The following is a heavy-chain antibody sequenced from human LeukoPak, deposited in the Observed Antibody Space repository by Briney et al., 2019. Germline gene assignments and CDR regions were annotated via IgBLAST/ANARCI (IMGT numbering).Heavy chain of an antibody. D-gene: IGHD2-15*01. V-gene: IGHV3-7*01. J-gene: IGHJ5*02. Sequence: PGGSLRLSCAASGFTLSSYWMSWVRQAPGKGLEWVANIKQDGSEKYYVDSVKGRFTISRDNAKNSLYLQMNSLRAEDTAVYYCAREVEVVVAATNWFDPWGQGTLVTVSS. CDR1: GFTLSSYW. CDR3: AREVEVVVAATNWFDP. CDR2: IKQDGSEK.